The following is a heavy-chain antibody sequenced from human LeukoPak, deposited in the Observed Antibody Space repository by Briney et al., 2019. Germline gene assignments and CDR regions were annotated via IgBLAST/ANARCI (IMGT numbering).Heavy chain of an antibody. CDR1: GFTFVDYA. J-gene: IGHJ4*02. CDR3: TGATGGSY. CDR2: IRSKAYGGTT. V-gene: IGHV3-49*04. D-gene: IGHD4-17*01. Sequence: GGSLRLSCTASGFTFVDYAMSWVRQAPGRGVEWVGFIRSKAYGGTTEYAASVKGRFTISRDDSKSIAYLQMNSLKTEDTAVYYCTGATGGSYWGQGTLVTVSS.